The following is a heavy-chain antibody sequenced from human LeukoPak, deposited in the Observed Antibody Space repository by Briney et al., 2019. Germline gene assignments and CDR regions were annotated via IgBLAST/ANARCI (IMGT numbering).Heavy chain of an antibody. CDR1: GGSISSGDYY. CDR2: IHYSGST. D-gene: IGHD6-13*01. J-gene: IGHJ4*02. Sequence: SQTLSLTCTVSGGSISSGDYYWSWIRQPPGKGLESIGYIHYSGSTYYNPSLKSRVTISVDTSKNQFSLKLSSVTAADTAVYYCASSIAAAGPYRFFDYWGQGTLVTVSS. CDR3: ASSIAAAGPYRFFDY. V-gene: IGHV4-30-4*01.